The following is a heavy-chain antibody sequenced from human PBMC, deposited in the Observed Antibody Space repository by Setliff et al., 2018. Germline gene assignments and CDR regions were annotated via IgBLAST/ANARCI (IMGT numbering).Heavy chain of an antibody. V-gene: IGHV1-18*01. CDR1: GYTFSESI. J-gene: IGHJ4*02. Sequence: ASVKVSCKASGYTFSESIVSWVRQAPGQGLEWMGWIAVYTGKTYSAQKFQGRLTMTTDKSTNMAYLDLRGLRSDDTAVYYCLRLVRYCTKIACQATSGDEVWGLGTLVTVSS. CDR2: IAVYTGKT. D-gene: IGHD2-8*01. CDR3: LRLVRYCTKIACQATSGDEV.